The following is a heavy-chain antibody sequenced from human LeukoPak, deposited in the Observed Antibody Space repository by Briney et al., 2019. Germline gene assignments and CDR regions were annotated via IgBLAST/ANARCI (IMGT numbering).Heavy chain of an antibody. J-gene: IGHJ4*02. V-gene: IGHV4-31*03. CDR2: IYHTWTT. Sequence: SETLSPTCTVSGDFISSGGYYWSWIRQHPGKGLEWIGYIYHTWTTYYNPSLKSRVSLSVDTSKNQFSLKLSSVTAADTAVYHCARASTYFDNWGQGTLVAVSS. CDR1: GDFISSGGYY. CDR3: ARASTYFDN.